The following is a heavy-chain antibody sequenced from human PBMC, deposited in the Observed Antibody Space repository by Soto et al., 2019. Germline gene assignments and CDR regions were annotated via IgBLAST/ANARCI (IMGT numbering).Heavy chain of an antibody. CDR3: ARDLASSWHHYFDY. D-gene: IGHD6-13*01. Sequence: QVQLVESGGGVVQPGRSLRLSCAASGFTFSSYGMHWVRQAPGKGLEWVAVIWYDGSNKYYADSVKGRFTISRDNSKNTLYLQMNSLRAEDTAVYYCARDLASSWHHYFDYWGQGTLVTVSS. CDR1: GFTFSSYG. CDR2: IWYDGSNK. V-gene: IGHV3-33*01. J-gene: IGHJ4*02.